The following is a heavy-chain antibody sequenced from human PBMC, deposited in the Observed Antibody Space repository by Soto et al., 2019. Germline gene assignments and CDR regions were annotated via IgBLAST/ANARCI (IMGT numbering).Heavy chain of an antibody. Sequence: GGSLRLSSAASGFTFSSYSMNWVRQAPGKGLEWVSSISSSSSYTYYADSVKGRFTISRDNAKNSLYLQMNSLRAEDTAVYYCARDRGIVVVPAANYYYGMDVWGQGTTVTVSS. CDR2: ISSSSSYT. D-gene: IGHD2-2*01. J-gene: IGHJ6*02. CDR3: ARDRGIVVVPAANYYYGMDV. CDR1: GFTFSSYS. V-gene: IGHV3-21*01.